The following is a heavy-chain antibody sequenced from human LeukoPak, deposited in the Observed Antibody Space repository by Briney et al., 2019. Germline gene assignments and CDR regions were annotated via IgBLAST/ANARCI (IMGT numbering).Heavy chain of an antibody. CDR2: IYYSGST. J-gene: IGHJ4*01. CDR1: GGSISSYY. D-gene: IGHD2-21*01. V-gene: IGHV4-59*08. Sequence: PSETLSLTCTVSGGSISSYYWSWIRQPPGRGLEWIGYIYYSGSTNYNPSLKSRVTIPVDTSKNQFSLKLSSVTAADTAVYYCARXHXXGXXXXXYWGXXXLXTVSS. CDR3: ARXHXXGXXXXXY.